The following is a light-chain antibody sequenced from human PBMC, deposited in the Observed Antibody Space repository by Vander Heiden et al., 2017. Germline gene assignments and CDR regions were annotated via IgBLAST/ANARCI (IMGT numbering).Light chain of an antibody. CDR2: GAS. CDR1: QSGSSSY. J-gene: IGKJ5*01. CDR3: QQYGSAPIT. Sequence: EIVLTQSPGTMPLAPGERATLSYRASQSGSSSYLAWYQQKPGQAPRLLIYGASSRATGIPDRFSGSGSGTDFTLTISRLEPEDFAVYYCQQYGSAPITFGQGTKLEIK. V-gene: IGKV3-20*01.